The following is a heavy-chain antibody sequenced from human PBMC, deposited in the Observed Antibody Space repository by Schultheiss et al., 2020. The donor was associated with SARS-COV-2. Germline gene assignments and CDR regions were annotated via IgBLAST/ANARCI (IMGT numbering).Heavy chain of an antibody. CDR2: INHSGST. J-gene: IGHJ5*02. CDR1: GGSFSGYY. V-gene: IGHV4-34*01. CDR3: ARDGSRWFDP. Sequence: SETLSLTCAVYGGSFSGYYWSWIRQPPGKGLEWIGEINHSGSTNYNPSLKSRVTISVDTSKNQFSLKLSSVTAADTAVYYCARDGSRWFDPWGQGTLVTVSS.